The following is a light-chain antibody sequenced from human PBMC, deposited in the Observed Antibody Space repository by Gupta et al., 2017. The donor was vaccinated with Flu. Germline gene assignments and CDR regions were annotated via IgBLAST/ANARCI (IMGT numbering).Light chain of an antibody. Sequence: GGKNIGNKMARWYQHKPGQAPVVVVYDDSERPSGIPERFSGSNSGNTATLTISRVEDGDEADYYCQVWDRTSDHYVVGTGTTVTVL. CDR2: DDS. J-gene: IGLJ1*01. V-gene: IGLV3-21*02. CDR3: QVWDRTSDHYV. CDR1: NIGNKM.